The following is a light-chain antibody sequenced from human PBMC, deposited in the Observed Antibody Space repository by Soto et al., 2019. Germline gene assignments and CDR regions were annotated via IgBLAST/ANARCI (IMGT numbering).Light chain of an antibody. J-gene: IGKJ1*01. V-gene: IGKV3-20*01. CDR2: GAS. CDR3: QQYGTSPRT. CDR1: QSVSSTY. Sequence: IVLTQSPGTLSLSPGERATLSCRASQSVSSTYLAWYQQKPGQAPRLLIYGASSRATGIPDRFSGSGSGTDFILNISRLEPEDFAVYYCQQYGTSPRTFGQGTKVEIK.